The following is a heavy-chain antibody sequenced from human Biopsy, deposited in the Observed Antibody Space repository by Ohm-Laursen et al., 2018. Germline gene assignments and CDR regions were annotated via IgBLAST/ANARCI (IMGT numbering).Heavy chain of an antibody. Sequence: SQTLSLTCPVSGGSITNYYWSWIRQPPGKGLEYIGYMYYNEGTNYNPSLKSRVTISVDTSKNQFSLKLISVTPADTAVYYCATGGQWPKPYLNWFDPWGQGTLVTVSS. V-gene: IGHV4-59*01. CDR3: ATGGQWPKPYLNWFDP. J-gene: IGHJ5*02. CDR1: GGSITNYY. D-gene: IGHD6-19*01. CDR2: MYYNEGT.